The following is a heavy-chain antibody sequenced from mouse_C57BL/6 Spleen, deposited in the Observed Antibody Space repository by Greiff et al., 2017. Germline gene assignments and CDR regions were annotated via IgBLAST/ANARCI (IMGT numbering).Heavy chain of an antibody. D-gene: IGHD1-1*01. V-gene: IGHV1-18*01. CDR2: INPNNGGT. J-gene: IGHJ4*01. CDR1: GYTFTDYN. CDR3: AVYGSSVYAMDY. Sequence: EVKLLESGPELVKPGASVKIPCKASGYTFTDYNMDWVKQSHGQSLEWIGDINPNNGGTNYNQKFKGKATLTVDKSSSTAYMELRSLTSEDTAVYYCAVYGSSVYAMDYWGQGTSVTVSS.